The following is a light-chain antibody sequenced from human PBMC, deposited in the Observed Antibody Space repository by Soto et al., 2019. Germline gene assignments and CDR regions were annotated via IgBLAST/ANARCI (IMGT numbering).Light chain of an antibody. J-gene: IGLJ2*01. CDR3: SSYTSSSTLVV. CDR1: SSDVGGYNY. CDR2: DVS. V-gene: IGLV2-14*01. Sequence: QSVLTQPASVSGSPGQSITISCTGTSSDVGGYNYVSWYPQHPGTAPKLMIYDVSNRPSGVSNLFSGSKSGNTTSLTSSGLQAEDEADYYCSSYTSSSTLVVFGGGTKLTVL.